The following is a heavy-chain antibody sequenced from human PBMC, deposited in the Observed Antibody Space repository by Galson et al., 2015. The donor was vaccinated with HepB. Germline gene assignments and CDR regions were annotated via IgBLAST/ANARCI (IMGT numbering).Heavy chain of an antibody. V-gene: IGHV1-69*13. CDR3: ARQYDPSGYYPY. D-gene: IGHD3-22*01. Sequence: SVKVSCKASGGTFSTYTLSWVRQAPGQGLEWMGGIIPIFGSANYAQKFQGRVTITADESTSTTYMELRRLRSEDTAVYYCARQYDPSGYYPYWGQGTLVTVSS. CDR1: GGTFSTYT. CDR2: IIPIFGSA. J-gene: IGHJ4*02.